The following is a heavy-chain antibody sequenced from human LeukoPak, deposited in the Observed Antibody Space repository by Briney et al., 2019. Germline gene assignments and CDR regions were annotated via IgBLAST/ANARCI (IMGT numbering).Heavy chain of an antibody. V-gene: IGHV4-59*08. Sequence: SETLSLTCTVSGGAISSYYWSWIRQPPGKGLEWMGYVHYTGSTNDNPSLKSRATISLDTSKNQISLKLSSVTAADTAVYYCANYYDSSGYYLTWGQGILVTVSS. CDR3: ANYYDSSGYYLT. CDR1: GGAISSYY. J-gene: IGHJ4*02. CDR2: VHYTGST. D-gene: IGHD3-22*01.